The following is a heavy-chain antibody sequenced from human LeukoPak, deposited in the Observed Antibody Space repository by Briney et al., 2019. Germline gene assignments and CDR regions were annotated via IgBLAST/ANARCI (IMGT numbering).Heavy chain of an antibody. D-gene: IGHD4-17*01. CDR3: ARDGPPGDYILRY. V-gene: IGHV1-69*01. CDR2: IIPIFGTA. CDR1: GGTFSSYA. Sequence: VKVSCKASGGTFSSYAISWVRQAPGQGLEWMGGIIPIFGTANYAQKFQGRVTITADESTSTAYMELSSLRSEDAAVYYCARDGPPGDYILRYWGQGTLVTVSS. J-gene: IGHJ4*02.